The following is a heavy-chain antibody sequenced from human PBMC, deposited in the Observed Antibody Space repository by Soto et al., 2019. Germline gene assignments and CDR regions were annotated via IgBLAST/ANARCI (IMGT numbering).Heavy chain of an antibody. CDR3: ARDSYSSTYLGY. V-gene: IGHV1-18*01. D-gene: IGHD6-13*01. Sequence: ASVKVSCKASGYTFTSYGISWVRQAPGQGLEWMGWISAYSGNTNYAQKLQGRVTMTTDTSTSTAYVELRSLRSDDTAVYYCARDSYSSTYLGYWGQGTLVTVSS. CDR2: ISAYSGNT. J-gene: IGHJ4*02. CDR1: GYTFTSYG.